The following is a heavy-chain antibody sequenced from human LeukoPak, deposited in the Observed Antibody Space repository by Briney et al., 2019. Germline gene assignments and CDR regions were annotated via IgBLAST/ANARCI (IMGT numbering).Heavy chain of an antibody. CDR3: AAETEMAEHNALDF. V-gene: IGHV3-48*03. Sequence: GGSLRLSCGVSGFTVSRLEMNWVRQAPGKALEWISYFGSTRNTTTYADSVRGRFTMSRDNAKNSVSLQMNSLRAEDTALYYCAAETEMAEHNALDFWGQGTMVTVSS. CDR1: GFTVSRLE. CDR2: FGSTRNTT. D-gene: IGHD5-24*01. J-gene: IGHJ3*01.